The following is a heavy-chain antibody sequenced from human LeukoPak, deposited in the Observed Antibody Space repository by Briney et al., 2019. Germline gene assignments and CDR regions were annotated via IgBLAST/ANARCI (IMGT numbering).Heavy chain of an antibody. CDR3: TTQPWQVDY. Sequence: PGGSLRLSCAASGFTFSNAWMSWVCQAPGKGLEWVGRIKTKIDGGTTDYAAPVKGRFTISRDDSKNTLYLQMNSLKTEDTAVYYCTTQPWQVDYWGQGTLVTVSS. CDR1: GFTFSNAW. CDR2: IKTKIDGGTT. J-gene: IGHJ4*02. D-gene: IGHD6-19*01. V-gene: IGHV3-15*01.